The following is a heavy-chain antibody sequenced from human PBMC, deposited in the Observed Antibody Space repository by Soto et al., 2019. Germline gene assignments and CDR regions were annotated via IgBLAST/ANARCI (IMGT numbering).Heavy chain of an antibody. J-gene: IGHJ6*02. CDR2: MNPNSGNT. CDR3: AREKTSYGMDV. Sequence: QVQLVQSGAEVKKPGASVKVSCKASGYTFTSYDINWVRQATGQGRERMGWMNPNSGNTGYAQKFKGRVNKTRNTSIITAYMVLSSVTSEDTAVYYCAREKTSYGMDVWGQGTTVTVSS. CDR1: GYTFTSYD. V-gene: IGHV1-8*01.